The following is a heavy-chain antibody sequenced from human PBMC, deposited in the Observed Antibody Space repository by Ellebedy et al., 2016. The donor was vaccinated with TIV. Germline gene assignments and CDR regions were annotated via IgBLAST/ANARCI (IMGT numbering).Heavy chain of an antibody. V-gene: IGHV3-23*01. CDR1: GFTFSNYA. D-gene: IGHD2-2*01. Sequence: GGSLRLSCAASGFTFSNYAMSWVRQAPGNGLEWVSTISGSADSTYYEDSAKGRFAISRDNSKNTLFLQMNGLRAEDTAVYYCAKDPGRRVPPPAAWAWFDPWGQGTLVTVSS. CDR3: AKDPGRRVPPPAAWAWFDP. J-gene: IGHJ5*02. CDR2: ISGSADST.